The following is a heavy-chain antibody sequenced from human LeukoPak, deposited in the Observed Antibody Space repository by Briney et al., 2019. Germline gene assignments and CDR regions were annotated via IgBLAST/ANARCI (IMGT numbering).Heavy chain of an antibody. J-gene: IGHJ5*02. CDR1: GYTFSSYG. Sequence: AASVKVSCKASGYTFSSYGISWVRQGPGQGLEWMGWISGYNGNTNYAQKVQGRATMTTDTSTSTAYMELRSLRSDDTAVYYCARDRRYYGSGSYYGDNWFDPWGQGTLVTVSS. V-gene: IGHV1-18*01. CDR3: ARDRRYYGSGSYYGDNWFDP. CDR2: ISGYNGNT. D-gene: IGHD3-10*01.